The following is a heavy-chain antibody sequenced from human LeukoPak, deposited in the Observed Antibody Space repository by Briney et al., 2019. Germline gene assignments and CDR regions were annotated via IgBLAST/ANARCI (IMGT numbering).Heavy chain of an antibody. CDR2: ISYDGSNK. Sequence: GRSLRLSCAATGFTFSSYAMHWVRQAPGKGLEWVAVISYDGSNKYYADSVKGRFTISRDNSKNTLYLQMNSLRAEGTAVYYRARDPPYYYDSSGYFGAFDIWGQGTMVTVSS. CDR1: GFTFSSYA. J-gene: IGHJ3*02. V-gene: IGHV3-30*04. D-gene: IGHD3-22*01. CDR3: ARDPPYYYDSSGYFGAFDI.